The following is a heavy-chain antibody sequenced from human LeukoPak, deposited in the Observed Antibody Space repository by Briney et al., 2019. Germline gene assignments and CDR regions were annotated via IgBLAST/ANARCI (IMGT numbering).Heavy chain of an antibody. Sequence: SETLSLTCTVSGGSISSSSYYWGWIRQPPGKGLEWIGSIYYSGSTYYNPSLKSRVTISVDTSKNQFSLKLSSVTAADTAVYYCARDRTYYYDSSAFDPWGQGTLVTVSS. CDR2: IYYSGST. CDR1: GGSISSSSYY. CDR3: ARDRTYYYDSSAFDP. J-gene: IGHJ5*02. D-gene: IGHD3-22*01. V-gene: IGHV4-39*07.